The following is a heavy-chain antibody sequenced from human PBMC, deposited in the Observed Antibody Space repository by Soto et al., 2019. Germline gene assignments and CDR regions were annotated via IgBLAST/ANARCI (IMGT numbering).Heavy chain of an antibody. CDR3: ARGVEDGTFIGLRLTPPYPSYGTDV. J-gene: IGHJ6*02. CDR1: GYTFTSYY. V-gene: IGHV1-46*01. D-gene: IGHD5-12*01. Sequence: ASVKVSCKASGYTFTSYYMHWVRQAPGQGLEWMGIINPSGGSTSYAQKFQGRVTITADESTSTAYMELSSLRSEDTAVYYCARGVEDGTFIGLRLTPPYPSYGTDVSGQGPTLTVSS. CDR2: INPSGGST.